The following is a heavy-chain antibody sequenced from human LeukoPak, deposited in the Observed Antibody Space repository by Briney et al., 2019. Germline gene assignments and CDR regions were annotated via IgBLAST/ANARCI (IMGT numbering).Heavy chain of an antibody. Sequence: ASVKVSCKASGYTFTGYSMHWVRQAPGQGPEWMGRINPNSGGTNYAQKFQGRVTMTRDTSISTVYMELSRLRSDDSAVYYCARGVDAFDIWGQGTMVTVSS. CDR2: INPNSGGT. D-gene: IGHD3-3*01. CDR1: GYTFTGYS. CDR3: ARGVDAFDI. J-gene: IGHJ3*02. V-gene: IGHV1-2*06.